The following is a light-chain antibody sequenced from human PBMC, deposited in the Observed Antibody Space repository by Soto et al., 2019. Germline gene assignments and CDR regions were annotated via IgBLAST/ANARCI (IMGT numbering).Light chain of an antibody. J-gene: IGLJ1*01. Sequence: QSVLTQPPSVSGAPGQRVTISCTGSSSNIGAGYDVHWYQQLPGTAPKLLIYGNSNRPSGVPDRFSGSKSGTSASLAITGLQAEDEADYYCCSYGGSLYVFGTGTKVTVL. CDR1: SSNIGAGYD. V-gene: IGLV1-40*01. CDR2: GNS. CDR3: CSYGGSLYV.